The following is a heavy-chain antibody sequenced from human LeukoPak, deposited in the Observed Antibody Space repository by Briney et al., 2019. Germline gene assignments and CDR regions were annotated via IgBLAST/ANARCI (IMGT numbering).Heavy chain of an antibody. J-gene: IGHJ4*02. D-gene: IGHD3-22*01. CDR1: GYTLTELS. Sequence: ASVKVSCKVSGYTLTELSMHWVRQAPGKGLEWMGGFDPEDGETIYAQKFQDRVTMTEDTSTDTAYMELSSLRSEDTAVYYCATDNPSGYYFPFDYWGQGTLVTVSS. V-gene: IGHV1-24*01. CDR3: ATDNPSGYYFPFDY. CDR2: FDPEDGET.